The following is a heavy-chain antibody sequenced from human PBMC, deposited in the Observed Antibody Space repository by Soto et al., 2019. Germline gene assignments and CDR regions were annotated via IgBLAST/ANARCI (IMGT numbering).Heavy chain of an antibody. V-gene: IGHV1-18*01. J-gene: IGHJ5*02. CDR1: GYTFTSYG. CDR3: ARDHCISTSCYGWVDP. Sequence: QVQLVQSGAEVKKPGASVKVSCKASGYTFTSYGISWVRQAPGQGLEWMGWISAYNGNTNYAQKLQGRVTMTTDTSTSTADMELSSLRSDDTAVYYCARDHCISTSCYGWVDPWGQGTLVTVSS. CDR2: ISAYNGNT. D-gene: IGHD2-2*01.